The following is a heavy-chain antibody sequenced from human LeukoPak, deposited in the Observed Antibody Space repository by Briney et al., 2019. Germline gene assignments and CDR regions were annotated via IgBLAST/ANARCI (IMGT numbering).Heavy chain of an antibody. CDR1: GGTFSSYA. D-gene: IGHD1-26*01. Sequence: LWASVKVSCKASGGTFSSYAISWVRQAPGRGLEWMGGIIPVFGTANYAQKFQGRVTITTDESTSTAYMELSSLRSEDTAVYYCAREGVHSWELLRENGYYHYMDVWGKGTTVTVSS. CDR2: IIPVFGTA. J-gene: IGHJ6*03. V-gene: IGHV1-69*05. CDR3: AREGVHSWELLRENGYYHYMDV.